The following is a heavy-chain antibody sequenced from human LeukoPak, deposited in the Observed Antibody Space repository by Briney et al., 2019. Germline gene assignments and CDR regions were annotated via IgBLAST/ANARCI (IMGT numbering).Heavy chain of an antibody. J-gene: IGHJ4*02. CDR1: GGSISTYY. V-gene: IGHV4-59*08. Sequence: SETLSLTCTVSGGSISTYYWTWIRQPPGKGLEWIGYFSYSGSANYNPSLKSRVTISVDTSKNQFSLKLSSVTAADTAVYYCARQYYDSSGYSYYFDFWGQGTLVTVSS. CDR3: ARQYYDSSGYSYYFDF. D-gene: IGHD3-22*01. CDR2: FSYSGSA.